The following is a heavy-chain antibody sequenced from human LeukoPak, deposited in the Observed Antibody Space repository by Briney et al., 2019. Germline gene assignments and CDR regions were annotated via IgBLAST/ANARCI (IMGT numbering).Heavy chain of an antibody. CDR2: INGTGSTT. Sequence: GGSLRLSCEVSGFPFSSYAMSWVRQAPGKGLEWVAAINGTGSTTYHADSVKGRFTISRDNSKNTLYLQMNSLRSEDTATYYCCDGMDVWGQGTTVAVSS. CDR1: GFPFSSYA. V-gene: IGHV3-23*01. J-gene: IGHJ6*02. CDR3: CDGMDV.